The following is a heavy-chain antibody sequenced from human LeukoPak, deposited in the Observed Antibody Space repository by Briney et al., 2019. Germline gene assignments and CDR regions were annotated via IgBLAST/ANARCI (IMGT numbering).Heavy chain of an antibody. CDR3: ARHDCSSTSCSYLP. Sequence: PSETLSLTCSVSGGSISSSSYYWGWIRQPPGKGLEWIGTIYYSGSTYYNPSLKSRVTISVDTSKNQFSLRLTSVTAADTAVHYCARHDCSSTSCSYLPWGQGTLVTVSS. D-gene: IGHD2-2*01. J-gene: IGHJ5*02. CDR1: GGSISSSSYY. CDR2: IYYSGST. V-gene: IGHV4-39*01.